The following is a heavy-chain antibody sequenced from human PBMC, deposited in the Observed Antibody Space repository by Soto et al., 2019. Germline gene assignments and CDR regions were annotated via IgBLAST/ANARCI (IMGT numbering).Heavy chain of an antibody. D-gene: IGHD1-20*01. CDR3: ARTRITSTAATFDP. CDR2: MSYSGSS. V-gene: IGHV4-59*01. J-gene: IGHJ5*02. CDR1: GGSLSTYY. Sequence: LRETLSLTCTVSGGSLSTYYWSWIRQPPGKGLEWIVYMSYSGSSNYNPSLKSRVIMSVDTSKNQVSLKLSSVTAADTAVYYCARTRITSTAATFDPWGQGTLVTVSS.